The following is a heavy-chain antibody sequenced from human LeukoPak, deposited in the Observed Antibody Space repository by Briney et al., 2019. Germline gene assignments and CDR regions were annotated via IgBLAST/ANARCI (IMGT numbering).Heavy chain of an antibody. V-gene: IGHV4-39*07. CDR1: GGSISSSSYY. J-gene: IGHJ4*02. D-gene: IGHD3-10*01. Sequence: IPSETLSLTCTVSGGSISSSSYYWGWIRQPPGKGLEWIGSIYYSGSTYYNPSLKSRVTISVDTSKNQFSLKLSSVTAADTAVYYCARVDSGSYFWFFDYWGQGTLVTVSS. CDR2: IYYSGST. CDR3: ARVDSGSYFWFFDY.